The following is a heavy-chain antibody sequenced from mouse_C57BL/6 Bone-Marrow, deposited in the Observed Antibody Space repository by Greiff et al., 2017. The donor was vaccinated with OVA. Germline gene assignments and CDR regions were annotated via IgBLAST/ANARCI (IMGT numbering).Heavy chain of an antibody. V-gene: IGHV1-55*01. CDR1: GYTFTSYW. D-gene: IGHD1-1*01. Sequence: QVQLQQPGAELVKPGASVKMSCKASGYTFTSYWITWVKQRPGQGLEWIGDIYPGSGSTNYNEKFKSKATLTVDTSSSTAYMQLSSLTSEDSAVYYCARKEITTYYIDYWGQGTTLTVSS. J-gene: IGHJ2*01. CDR3: ARKEITTYYIDY. CDR2: IYPGSGST.